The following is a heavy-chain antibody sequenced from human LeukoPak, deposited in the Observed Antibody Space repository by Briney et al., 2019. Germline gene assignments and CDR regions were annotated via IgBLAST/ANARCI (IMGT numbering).Heavy chain of an antibody. CDR1: GVSITSYY. J-gene: IGHJ4*02. V-gene: IGHV4-59*08. D-gene: IGHD3-22*01. Sequence: SETLSLTCTVSGVSITSYYWSWIRQPPGKGLEWIGSFYHSGSTNDNPSLKSRVTTSVDTSKNQFSLKMSSVTAADMAVYYCARRGYYYDSSHYYYFDYWGQGTLVTVSS. CDR2: FYHSGST. CDR3: ARRGYYYDSSHYYYFDY.